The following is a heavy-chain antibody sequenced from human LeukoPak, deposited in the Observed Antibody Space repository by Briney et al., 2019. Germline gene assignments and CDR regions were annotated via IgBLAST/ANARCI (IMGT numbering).Heavy chain of an antibody. CDR3: ARDQRVTGRPDIDY. CDR1: GFTFRNHW. V-gene: IGHV3-74*03. J-gene: IGHJ4*02. CDR2: ISSDGSST. D-gene: IGHD6-6*01. Sequence: GGSLTLSCAASGFTFRNHWMHWVRQTPGKGLVWVSRISSDGSSTTYADSVKGRFTISRDNAKNTLYLQMNNLRAEDTAMYYCARDQRVTGRPDIDYWGQGTLVIVSS.